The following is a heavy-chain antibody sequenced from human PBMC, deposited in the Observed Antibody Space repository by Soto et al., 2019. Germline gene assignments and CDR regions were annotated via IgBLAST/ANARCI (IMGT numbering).Heavy chain of an antibody. CDR3: ARESLVLVPTTVNSDYYYYAMDV. CDR2: ISAYNGNT. CDR1: GYTFISYG. V-gene: IGHV1-18*01. J-gene: IGHJ6*02. Sequence: ASVKVSCKASGYTFISYGISWVRQAPGQGLEWMGWISAYNGNTNYAQNLQGRVTMTTDTSTSTAYMELSSLRSEDTAVYYCARESLVLVPTTVNSDYYYYAMDVWGQGTTVTVSS. D-gene: IGHD2-2*01.